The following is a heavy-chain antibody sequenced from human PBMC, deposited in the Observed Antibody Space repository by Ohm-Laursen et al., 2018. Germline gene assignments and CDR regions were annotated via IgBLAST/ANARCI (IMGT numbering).Heavy chain of an antibody. V-gene: IGHV3-48*03. D-gene: IGHD2-2*02. CDR3: ARRIPLYGMDI. J-gene: IGHJ6*02. Sequence: SLRLSCAASGFNFNTYEMNLVRQASGKGLEWVANIRYSRTSLIYYADSVIGRFTISRDNAKSSLFLQMNSLRADDTAIYYCARRIPLYGMDIWGQGTTVTVSS. CDR1: GFNFNTYE. CDR2: IRYSRTSLI.